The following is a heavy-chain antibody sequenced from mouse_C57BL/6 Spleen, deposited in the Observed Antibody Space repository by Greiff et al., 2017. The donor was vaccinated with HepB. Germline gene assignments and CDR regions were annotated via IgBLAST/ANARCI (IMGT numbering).Heavy chain of an antibody. J-gene: IGHJ2*01. D-gene: IGHD2-2*01. Sequence: EVQLQQSGPELVKPGASVKISCKASGYTFTDYYMNWVKQSHGKSLEWIGDINPNNGGTSYNQKFKGKATLTVDKSSSTAYMELRSLTSEDSAVYYCARNGYHVFWGQGTTLTVSS. CDR3: ARNGYHVF. CDR2: INPNNGGT. CDR1: GYTFTDYY. V-gene: IGHV1-26*01.